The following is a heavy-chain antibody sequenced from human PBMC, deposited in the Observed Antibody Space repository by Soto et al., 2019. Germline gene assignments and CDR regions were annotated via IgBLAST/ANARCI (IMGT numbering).Heavy chain of an antibody. Sequence: QVQLQESGPGLVKPSETLSLTCTVSGGSISSYYWSWIRQPPGKGLEWIGYIYYSGSTNYNPSLKSPATISVDTSKDQFSLKLSSVTAAYTAVYYCARALILTGYYIHDAFDIGGECTTVPASS. V-gene: IGHV4-59*01. J-gene: IGHJ3*02. CDR3: ARALILTGYYIHDAFDI. CDR1: GGSISSYY. CDR2: IYYSGST. D-gene: IGHD3-9*01.